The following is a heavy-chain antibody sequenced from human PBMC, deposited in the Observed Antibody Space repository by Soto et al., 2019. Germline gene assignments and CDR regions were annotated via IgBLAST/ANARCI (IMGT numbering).Heavy chain of an antibody. V-gene: IGHV3-23*01. CDR1: GFTFSSYA. CDR3: AKDRWDSSSPDY. D-gene: IGHD6-13*01. Sequence: EVQLLESGGGLVQPGGSLRLSCAAPGFTFSSYAMSWVRQAPGKGLEWVSAISGSGGSTYYADSVKGRFTISRDNSKNTLYLQMNSLRAEDTAVYYCAKDRWDSSSPDYWGQGTLVTVSS. CDR2: ISGSGGST. J-gene: IGHJ4*02.